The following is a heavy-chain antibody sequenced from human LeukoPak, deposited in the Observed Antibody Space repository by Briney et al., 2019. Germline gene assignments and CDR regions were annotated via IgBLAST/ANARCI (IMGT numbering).Heavy chain of an antibody. CDR2: ISSSGSGGNT. J-gene: IGHJ4*02. CDR1: GVTLSSYA. V-gene: IGHV3-23*01. D-gene: IGHD3-3*01. CDR3: AKAHGDDFWSGYYSDY. Sequence: PGGSLRLSCAASGVTLSSYAMSWARQAPGKGLEWVSGISSSGSGGNTYYADSVKGRFTISRDNSKNTLYLQMNSLRAEDTAVYYCAKAHGDDFWSGYYSDYWGQGTLVTVSS.